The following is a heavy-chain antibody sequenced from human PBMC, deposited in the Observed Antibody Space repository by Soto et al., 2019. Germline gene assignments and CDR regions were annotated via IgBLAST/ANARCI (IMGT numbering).Heavy chain of an antibody. Sequence: HVQLQESGPGLGEPSGTLSLTCGFSDVFITNTHYWWSWVRQPPGEGLEWIGEIHNSGSTNYNPSLRSRVTTSVDTSKNQFALKSNSHTAADAAVYYCAGGTDYRWDLWGQGTTVIVSS. CDR1: DVFITNTHYW. V-gene: IGHV4-4*02. CDR3: AGGTDYRWDL. J-gene: IGHJ6*02. CDR2: IHNSGST. D-gene: IGHD4-4*01.